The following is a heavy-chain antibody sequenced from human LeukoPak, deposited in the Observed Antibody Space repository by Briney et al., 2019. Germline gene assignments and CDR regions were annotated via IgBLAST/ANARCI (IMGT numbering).Heavy chain of an antibody. CDR1: GGSIGYYY. V-gene: IGHV4-34*01. J-gene: IGHJ4*02. D-gene: IGHD3-10*01. CDR2: INHSGST. Sequence: SETLSLTCTVSGGSIGYYYWSWIRQPPGKGLEWIGEINHSGSTNYNPSLKSRVTISVDTSKNQFSLKLSSVTAADTAVYYCARGWYYGSGSFDYWGQGTLVTVSS. CDR3: ARGWYYGSGSFDY.